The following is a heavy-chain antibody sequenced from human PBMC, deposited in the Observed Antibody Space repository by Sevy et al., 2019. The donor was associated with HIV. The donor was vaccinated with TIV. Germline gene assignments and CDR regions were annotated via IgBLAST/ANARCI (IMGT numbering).Heavy chain of an antibody. CDR2: LKSDVYGGTV. J-gene: IGHJ4*02. V-gene: IGHV3-49*04. CDR3: TRWKAAQSIFDY. CDR1: GFTFGDYC. Sequence: GGSLRLSCTASGFTFGDYCMSWVRQAPGKGLEWVAFLKSDVYGGTVDHAASVRGRFIISRDDSKTIAYLQMNDLKTEDTGVYYCTRWKAAQSIFDYWGQGALVTVSS. D-gene: IGHD6-13*01.